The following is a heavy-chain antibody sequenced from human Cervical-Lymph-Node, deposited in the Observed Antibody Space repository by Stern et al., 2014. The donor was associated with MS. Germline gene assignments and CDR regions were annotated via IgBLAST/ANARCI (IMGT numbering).Heavy chain of an antibody. Sequence: QMQLQESGPGLVRASETLSLACTLSGGSISRYYWSWIRQSPGKGLEWIGYIYYSGRTKYNPSLKSRVTMSVDLSKKHFSLKGSSVTADDTAVYFCARDFDGYGMDVWGQGTTVTVSS. CDR3: ARDFDGYGMDV. D-gene: IGHD4-17*01. CDR1: GGSISRYY. CDR2: IYYSGRT. V-gene: IGHV4-59*01. J-gene: IGHJ6*02.